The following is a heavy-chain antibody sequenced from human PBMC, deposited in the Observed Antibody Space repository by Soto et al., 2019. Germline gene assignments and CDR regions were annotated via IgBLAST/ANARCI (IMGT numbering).Heavy chain of an antibody. V-gene: IGHV3-73*01. CDR3: TIKLEVEDENWFDP. Sequence: GGSLRLSCAASGFTFSGSAMHWVRQASGKGLEWVGRIRSKANSYATAYAASVKGRFTISRDDSKNTAYLQMNSLKTEDTAVYYCTIKLEVEDENWFDPWGQGTLVTVSS. D-gene: IGHD6-13*01. CDR2: IRSKANSYAT. J-gene: IGHJ5*02. CDR1: GFTFSGSA.